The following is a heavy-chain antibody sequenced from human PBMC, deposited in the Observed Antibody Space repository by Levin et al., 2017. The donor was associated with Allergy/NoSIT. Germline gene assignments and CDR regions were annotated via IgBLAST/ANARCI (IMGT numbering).Heavy chain of an antibody. V-gene: IGHV3-30*18. J-gene: IGHJ4*02. D-gene: IGHD4-17*01. CDR2: ISYAGTNK. CDR1: GFSFSNYG. Sequence: GESLKISCAASGFSFSNYGMHWVRQAPGKGLEWVSVISYAGTNKYYLDSVKGRFTISRDNLKNTVYLQMNSLRPEDAGVYYCAKDLADGDYYYFFDSWGQGTLVTVSS. CDR3: AKDLADGDYYYFFDS.